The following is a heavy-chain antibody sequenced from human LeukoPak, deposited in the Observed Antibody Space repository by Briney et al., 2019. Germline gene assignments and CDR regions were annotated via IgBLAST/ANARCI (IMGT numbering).Heavy chain of an antibody. CDR1: GYSISSGYY. Sequence: SETLSLTCAVSGYSISSGYYWGWTRQPPGKGLEWIGSIYHSGSTYYNPSLKSRVTISVDTSKNQFSLKLSSVTAADTAVYYCARLLPLDSSSCDYWGQGTLVTVSS. J-gene: IGHJ4*02. CDR3: ARLLPLDSSSCDY. CDR2: IYHSGST. V-gene: IGHV4-38-2*01. D-gene: IGHD6-13*01.